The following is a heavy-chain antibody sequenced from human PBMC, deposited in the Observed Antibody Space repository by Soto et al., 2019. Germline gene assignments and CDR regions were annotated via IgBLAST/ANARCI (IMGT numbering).Heavy chain of an antibody. CDR3: ARAHYGDYGYGMDV. Sequence: PSETLSHTCAFSGVSISSGGYSLSWIRKPPGKGLEWIGYIYHSGSTYYNPSLKSRVTISVDRSKNQFSLKLSSVTAADTAVYYCARAHYGDYGYGMDVWGQGTTVTVSS. CDR1: GVSISSGGYS. V-gene: IGHV4-30-2*01. J-gene: IGHJ6*02. D-gene: IGHD4-17*01. CDR2: IYHSGST.